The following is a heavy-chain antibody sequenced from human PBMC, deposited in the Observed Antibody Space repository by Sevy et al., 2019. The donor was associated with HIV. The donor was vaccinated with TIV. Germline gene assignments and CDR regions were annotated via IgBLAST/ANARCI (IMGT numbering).Heavy chain of an antibody. V-gene: IGHV5-51*01. CDR2: IYPGDSET. Sequence: GESLKISCKGSGFTFSSYWIAWVRQMPGKGLEWMGIIYPGDSETRYSPSFQGQVTISADKSISTAYLQWSSRKASDTAIYYCARRPGYCSGGSCYFWFDPWGQGTLVTVSS. CDR1: GFTFSSYW. CDR3: ARRPGYCSGGSCYFWFDP. D-gene: IGHD2-15*01. J-gene: IGHJ5*02.